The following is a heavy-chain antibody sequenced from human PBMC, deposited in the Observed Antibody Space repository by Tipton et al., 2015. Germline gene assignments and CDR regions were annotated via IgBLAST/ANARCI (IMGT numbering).Heavy chain of an antibody. J-gene: IGHJ6*02. V-gene: IGHV1-69*06. CDR2: ITPMFNTI. CDR1: GGTFSSYA. Sequence: QVQLVQSGAEVRKPGSSVKVSCKASGGTFSSYAIHWIRQAPGQGLEWMGGITPMFNTIDYAQKFRGRVTVTADNATDTAYMELTSLRSEDTAIYYCAREAIHGSRSWFYYYVMDVWGQGTTVTVSS. D-gene: IGHD2-2*01. CDR3: AREAIHGSRSWFYYYVMDV.